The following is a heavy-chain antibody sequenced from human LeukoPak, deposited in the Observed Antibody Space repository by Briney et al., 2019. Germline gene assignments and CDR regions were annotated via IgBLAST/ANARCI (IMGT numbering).Heavy chain of an antibody. J-gene: IGHJ4*02. CDR2: INPNSGGT. D-gene: IGHD6-19*01. V-gene: IGHV1-2*02. CDR3: ARGGQIKEQWLVLYYFDY. CDR1: GYTFTGYY. Sequence: ASVKVSCKASGYTFTGYYMHWVRQAPGQGLYWMGWINPNSGGTNYAQKFQGRCTMTRDTSISTAYMELSRLRSEDTAVYYCARGGQIKEQWLVLYYFDYWGQGALVTVSS.